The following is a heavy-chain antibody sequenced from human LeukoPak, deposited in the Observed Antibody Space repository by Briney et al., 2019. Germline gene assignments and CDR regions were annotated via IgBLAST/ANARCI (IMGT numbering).Heavy chain of an antibody. CDR3: ASQNCSSTSCYTSRQEDWFDP. D-gene: IGHD2-2*02. Sequence: PGGSLRLSCAASGFTFSSYAMHWVRQAPGKGLEWVAVISYDGSNKYYADSVKGRFTISRGNSKNTLYLQMNSLRAEDTAVYYCASQNCSSTSCYTSRQEDWFDPWGQGTLVTVSS. CDR2: ISYDGSNK. V-gene: IGHV3-30-3*01. CDR1: GFTFSSYA. J-gene: IGHJ5*02.